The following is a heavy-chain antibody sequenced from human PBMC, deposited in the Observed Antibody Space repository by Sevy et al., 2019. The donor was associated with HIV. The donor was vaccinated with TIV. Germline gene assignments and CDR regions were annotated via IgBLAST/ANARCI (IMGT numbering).Heavy chain of an antibody. Sequence: GGSLRLSCAASGFTFSSYAMSWVHQAPGKGLEWVSAISGSGGSTYYADSVKGRFTISRDNSKNTLYLQMNSLRAEDTAVYYCAKDTGDYVWGSYRPNWFDPWGQGTLVTVSS. CDR2: ISGSGGST. CDR1: GFTFSSYA. CDR3: AKDTGDYVWGSYRPNWFDP. J-gene: IGHJ5*02. V-gene: IGHV3-23*01. D-gene: IGHD3-16*02.